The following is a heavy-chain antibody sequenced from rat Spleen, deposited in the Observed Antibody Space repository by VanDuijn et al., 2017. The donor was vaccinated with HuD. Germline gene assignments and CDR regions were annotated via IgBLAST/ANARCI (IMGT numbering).Heavy chain of an antibody. J-gene: IGHJ2*01. V-gene: IGHV5-31*01. CDR1: GFTFNNYW. CDR3: ARRYIDY. Sequence: EVQLVKSGGGLVQPGRSLKLSCVASGFTFNNYWMTWIRQAPGKGPEWVACISYDGSRTYYRDSVKVRFTISRDNAKSTLYLQMESLRSEDTATYYCARRYIDYWGQGVMVTVSS. CDR2: ISYDGSRT.